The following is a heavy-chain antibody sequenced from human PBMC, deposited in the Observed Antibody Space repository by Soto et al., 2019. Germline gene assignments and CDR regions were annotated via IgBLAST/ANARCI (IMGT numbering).Heavy chain of an antibody. CDR1: GFPFSSYA. CDR2: ISYDGSNK. D-gene: IGHD3-16*01. CDR3: ARAFGGHLYSFDF. J-gene: IGHJ4*02. Sequence: GGSLRLSCAASGFPFSSYAMHWVRQAPGKGLEWVAVISYDGSNKYYADSVKGRFTISRDNSKNTLYLQMNSLRAEDTAVYYCARAFGGHLYSFDFWGQGTLVTVSS. V-gene: IGHV3-30-3*01.